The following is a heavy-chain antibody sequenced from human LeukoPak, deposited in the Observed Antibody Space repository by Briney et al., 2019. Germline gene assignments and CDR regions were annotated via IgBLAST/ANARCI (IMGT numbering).Heavy chain of an antibody. CDR2: IYYSGST. CDR3: VRVTAGHGAFDI. Sequence: SQTLSLTCSVSGGSISSGDYYWSWIRQPPGKGLEWIGYIYYSGSTYYNPSLKSRVTISVDTSKNQFSLKLSSVTAADTAVYYCVRVTAGHGAFDIWGQGTMVTVSS. CDR1: GGSISSGDYY. D-gene: IGHD6-19*01. J-gene: IGHJ3*02. V-gene: IGHV4-30-4*08.